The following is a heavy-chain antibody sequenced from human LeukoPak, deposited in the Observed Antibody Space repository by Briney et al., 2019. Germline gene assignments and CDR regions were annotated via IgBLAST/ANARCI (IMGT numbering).Heavy chain of an antibody. CDR2: VYYSGST. CDR1: GGSISSYY. J-gene: IGHJ6*02. V-gene: IGHV4-59*08. CDR3: AGVPSDYYFGMDV. Sequence: PSETLSLTCTVSGGSISSYYWNWIRQPPGKGLEWIGDVYYSGSTDYNPSLKSRVTISVDTSKNQFSLKLTSVSAADTAVYYCAGVPSDYYFGMDVWGQGTTVTVSS. D-gene: IGHD2-2*01.